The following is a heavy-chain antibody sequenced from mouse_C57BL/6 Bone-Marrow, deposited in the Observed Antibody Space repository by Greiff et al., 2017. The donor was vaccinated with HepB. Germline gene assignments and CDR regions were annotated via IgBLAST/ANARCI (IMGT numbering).Heavy chain of an antibody. CDR3: ARCDYSNDWFAY. V-gene: IGHV1-42*01. Sequence: EVQLQQSGPELVKPGASVKISCKASGYSFTGYYMNWVKQSPEKSLEWIGEINPSTGGTTYNQKFKAKATLTVDKSSSTAYMQLKSLTSEDSAVYYCARCDYSNDWFAYWGQGTLVTVSA. CDR1: GYSFTGYY. D-gene: IGHD2-5*01. J-gene: IGHJ3*01. CDR2: INPSTGGT.